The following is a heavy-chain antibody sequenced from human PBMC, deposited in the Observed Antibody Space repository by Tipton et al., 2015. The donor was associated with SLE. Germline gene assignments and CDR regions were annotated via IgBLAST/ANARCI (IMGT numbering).Heavy chain of an antibody. J-gene: IGHJ4*02. V-gene: IGHV4-31*03. D-gene: IGHD5-12*01. CDR2: IYNSGGT. CDR3: ARGGVGGYDYFDY. CDR1: GGSISTGGYY. Sequence: TLSLTCTVSGGSISTGGYYWSWIRQHPGKGLEWIGYIYNSGGTDYNPSLKSRVTISADTSKNRFSLNLSSVTAADTAVYYCARGGVGGYDYFDYWGQGTLVTVSS.